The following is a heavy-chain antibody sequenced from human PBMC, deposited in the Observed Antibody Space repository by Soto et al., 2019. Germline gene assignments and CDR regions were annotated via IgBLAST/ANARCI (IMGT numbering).Heavy chain of an antibody. D-gene: IGHD2-21*02. CDR1: GFTFSAYW. J-gene: IGHJ4*02. CDR2: IKKDGSEK. Sequence: VQLVESGGTLVQPGESLRLSYAASGFTFSAYWMSWVRQAPGKGLEWVANIKKDGSEKYYVDSVKGRFIVSRDNAKNSLYLQMNSLRAEDTAVYYCARDGIGGDWNTDFWGQGTLVTVSS. V-gene: IGHV3-7*01. CDR3: ARDGIGGDWNTDF.